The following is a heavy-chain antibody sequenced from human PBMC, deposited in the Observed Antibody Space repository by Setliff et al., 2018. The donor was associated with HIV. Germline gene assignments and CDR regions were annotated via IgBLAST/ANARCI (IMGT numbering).Heavy chain of an antibody. V-gene: IGHV4-31*03. CDR1: GGSITNDNNY. J-gene: IGHJ4*02. CDR2: IDYSGST. D-gene: IGHD5-18*01. Sequence: PSETLSLTCSVSGGSITNDNNYWSWIRHSPGKGLEWIGYIDYSGSTFYNPSLKSRLTISRDTSKNQFSLRMKSVTAADTAVYYCAREGKTALVTKYFDYWGQGTLVTVSS. CDR3: AREGKTALVTKYFDY.